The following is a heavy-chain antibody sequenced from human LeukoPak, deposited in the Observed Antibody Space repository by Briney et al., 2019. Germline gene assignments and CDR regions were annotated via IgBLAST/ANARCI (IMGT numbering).Heavy chain of an antibody. CDR3: ARLLQGWARIGTNDY. J-gene: IGHJ4*02. D-gene: IGHD1-26*01. Sequence: SGTLSLTCTVSGGSISSSSYYWGWIRQPPGKGLEWIGSIYYSGSTYYNPSLKSRVTISVDTSKNQFSLKLSSVTAADTAVYYCARLLQGWARIGTNDYWGQGTLVTVSS. CDR1: GGSISSSSYY. V-gene: IGHV4-39*01. CDR2: IYYSGST.